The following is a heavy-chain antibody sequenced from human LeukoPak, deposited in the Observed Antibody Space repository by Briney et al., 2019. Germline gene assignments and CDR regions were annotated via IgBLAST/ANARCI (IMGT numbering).Heavy chain of an antibody. D-gene: IGHD6-13*01. J-gene: IGHJ5*02. CDR1: GGSISSYY. CDR3: ARAWQQLDWFDP. CDR2: IYYSGST. Sequence: PSETLSLTCTVSGGSISSYYWSWIRQPPGKGLEWIGYIYYSGSTIYNPSLKSRVTISVDTSKNQFSLKLSSVTAADTAVYYCARAWQQLDWFDPWGQGTLVTVSS. V-gene: IGHV4-59*01.